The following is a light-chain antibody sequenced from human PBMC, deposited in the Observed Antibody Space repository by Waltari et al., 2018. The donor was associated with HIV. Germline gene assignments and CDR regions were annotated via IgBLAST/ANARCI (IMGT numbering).Light chain of an antibody. J-gene: IGLJ3*02. V-gene: IGLV6-57*03. CDR2: EDN. Sequence: GKTVTISCTRSSGNIASNYVQWYQQRPGSAPTTVIYEDNQRPSGVPDRFSGSIDSSSNSASLTISGLKTEDEADYYCQSYDSNDPWVFGGGTKLTVL. CDR1: SGNIASNY. CDR3: QSYDSNDPWV.